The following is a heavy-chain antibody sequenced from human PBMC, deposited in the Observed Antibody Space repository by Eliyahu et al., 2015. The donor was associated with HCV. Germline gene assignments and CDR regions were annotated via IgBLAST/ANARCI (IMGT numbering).Heavy chain of an antibody. V-gene: IGHV3-23*01. CDR1: GFTFSSYA. CDR3: AKVGDGYKLRWDDYYYGMDV. CDR2: ISGSGGST. D-gene: IGHD5-24*01. Sequence: EVQLLESGGGLVQPGGSLRLSCAASGFTFSSYAMSWVRQAPGKGLEWVSAISGSGGSTYYADSVKGRFTISRDNSKNTLYLQMNSLRAEDTAVYYCAKVGDGYKLRWDDYYYGMDVWGQGTTVTVSS. J-gene: IGHJ6*02.